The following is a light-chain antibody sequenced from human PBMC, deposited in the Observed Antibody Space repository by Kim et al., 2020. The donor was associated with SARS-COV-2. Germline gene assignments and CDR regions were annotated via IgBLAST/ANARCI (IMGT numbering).Light chain of an antibody. CDR3: NSRDSDNHHLV. CDR1: SLRSYY. Sequence: SSELTQDPAVSVALGQTVRITCQGDSLRSYYATWYQQKPGQAPILVIYGKNNRPSGIPDRFSGSSSGNTASLTITGAQADDEADYYCNSRDSDNHHLVFGGGTQLTVL. CDR2: GKN. V-gene: IGLV3-19*01. J-gene: IGLJ2*01.